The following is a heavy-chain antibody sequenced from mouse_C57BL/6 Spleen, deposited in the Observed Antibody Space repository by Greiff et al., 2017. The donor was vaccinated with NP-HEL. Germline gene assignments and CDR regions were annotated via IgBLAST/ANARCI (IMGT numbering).Heavy chain of an antibody. Sequence: EVQLVESGGDLVKPGGSLKLSCAASGFTFSSYGMSWVRQTPDKRLEWVATISSGGSYTYYPDSVKGRFTISRDNAKNTLYLQMSSLKSEDTAMYYCARSYGSSPYYFDYWGQGTTLTVSS. CDR2: ISSGGSYT. CDR3: ARSYGSSPYYFDY. CDR1: GFTFSSYG. D-gene: IGHD1-1*01. V-gene: IGHV5-6*01. J-gene: IGHJ2*01.